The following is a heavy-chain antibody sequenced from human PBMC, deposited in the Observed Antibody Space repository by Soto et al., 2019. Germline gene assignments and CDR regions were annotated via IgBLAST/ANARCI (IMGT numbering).Heavy chain of an antibody. J-gene: IGHJ6*02. CDR2: IIPMFGKP. CDR3: ARSMETNYFYCMDV. Sequence: QVQLVQSGAEVREPGSSVMVSCEASGGTFRSYAINWVRQAPGQGLEWMGGIIPMFGKPNYAEKFLGRVTISADESTRTAYMEVTRLKSEDTAVYYCARSMETNYFYCMDVWGLGTTVTVSS. CDR1: GGTFRSYA. V-gene: IGHV1-69*01. D-gene: IGHD2-8*01.